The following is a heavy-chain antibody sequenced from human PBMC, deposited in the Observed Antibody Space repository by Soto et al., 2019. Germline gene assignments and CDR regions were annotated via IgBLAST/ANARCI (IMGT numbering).Heavy chain of an antibody. D-gene: IGHD4-17*01. Sequence: EVQLVQSGAEVQKPGESLKISCQGSGYSFTNYWIAWVRQMPGKGLEWMGIIYPGDSRTTYSPSFQGQVTISADRSINTAYLQWSSLKASDTAMYYCTRDPDYGGNSEALDIWGQGTLVTVSS. V-gene: IGHV5-51*03. J-gene: IGHJ3*02. CDR2: IYPGDSRT. CDR3: TRDPDYGGNSEALDI. CDR1: GYSFTNYW.